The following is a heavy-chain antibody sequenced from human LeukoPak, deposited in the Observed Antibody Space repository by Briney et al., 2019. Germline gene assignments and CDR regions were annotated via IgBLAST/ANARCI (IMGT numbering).Heavy chain of an antibody. Sequence: PGGSLRLSCAASGFTFDDYAMHWVRQAPGKGLEWVSGISWNSGSIGYADSVKGRFTISRDNAKNSLYLQMNSLRAEDTAVNNCAKDPTGYYYNSSGYYGGYWGQGTLVTVSS. V-gene: IGHV3-9*01. CDR1: GFTFDDYA. CDR2: ISWNSGSI. J-gene: IGHJ4*02. CDR3: AKDPTGYYYNSSGYYGGY. D-gene: IGHD3-22*01.